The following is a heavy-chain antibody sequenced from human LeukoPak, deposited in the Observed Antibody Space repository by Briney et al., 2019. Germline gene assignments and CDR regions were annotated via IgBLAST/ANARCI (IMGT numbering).Heavy chain of an antibody. V-gene: IGHV4-59*08. CDR2: IYYSGST. Sequence: SETLSLTCTVSGGSISSYYWSWIRQPPGKGLEWIGYIYYSGSTNYNPSLKSRVTISVDTSKNQFSLKLSSVTAADTAVYYCARHHYYDSSGLFDCWGQGTLVTVSS. CDR1: GGSISSYY. D-gene: IGHD3-22*01. CDR3: ARHHYYDSSGLFDC. J-gene: IGHJ4*02.